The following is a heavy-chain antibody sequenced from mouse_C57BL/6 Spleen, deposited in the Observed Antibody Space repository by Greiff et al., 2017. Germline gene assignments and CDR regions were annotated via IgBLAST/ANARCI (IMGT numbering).Heavy chain of an antibody. CDR3: ARGEGSQVRLRTLDY. V-gene: IGHV1-69*01. J-gene: IGHJ2*01. CDR2: IDPSDSYT. D-gene: IGHD3-2*02. Sequence: QVQLQQSGAELVMPAASVKLSCKASGYTFTSYWMHWVKQRPGQGLEWIGEIDPSDSYTNYNQQFKGKSTLTVDKSSSTAYMQLSRVTSEDSAVYYCARGEGSQVRLRTLDYWGQGTTLTVSS. CDR1: GYTFTSYW.